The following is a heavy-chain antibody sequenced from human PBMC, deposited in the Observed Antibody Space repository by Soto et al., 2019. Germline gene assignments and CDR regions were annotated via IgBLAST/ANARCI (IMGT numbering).Heavy chain of an antibody. Sequence: GGSLRLSCAAAGVTFSSYAMSWVRQAPGKGLEWVSAISGSGGSTYYADSVKGRFTISRDNSKNTLYLQMNSLRAEDTAVYYCAKGYYYDSSGYPGLVDYWGQGTLVTVSS. CDR1: GVTFSSYA. J-gene: IGHJ4*02. V-gene: IGHV3-23*01. CDR3: AKGYYYDSSGYPGLVDY. D-gene: IGHD3-22*01. CDR2: ISGSGGST.